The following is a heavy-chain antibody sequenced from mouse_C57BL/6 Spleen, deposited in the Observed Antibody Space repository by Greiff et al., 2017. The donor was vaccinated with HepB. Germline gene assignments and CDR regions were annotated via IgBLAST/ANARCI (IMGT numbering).Heavy chain of an antibody. CDR2: IDPSDSET. CDR3: ARPYGYDGGFAY. D-gene: IGHD2-2*01. J-gene: IGHJ3*01. CDR1: GYTFTSYW. Sequence: VQLQQSGAELVRPGSSVKLSCKASGYTFTSYWMHWVKQRPIQGLEWIGNIDPSDSETHYNQKFKDKATLTVDKYSSTAYMQLSSLTSEDSAVYYCARPYGYDGGFAYWGQGTLVTVSA. V-gene: IGHV1-52*01.